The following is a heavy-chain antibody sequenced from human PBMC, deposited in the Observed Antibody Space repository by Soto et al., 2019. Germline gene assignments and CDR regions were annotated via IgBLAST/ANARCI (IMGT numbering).Heavy chain of an antibody. J-gene: IGHJ4*02. V-gene: IGHV4-31*03. Sequence: SETLSLTCTVSGGSISSCGYYWSWIRQHPGKGLEWIGYIYYSGSTYYNPSLKSRVTISVDTSKNQFSLKLSSVTAADTAVYYCARGFYYASSGYDYWGQGTLVTVSS. CDR1: GGSISSCGYY. CDR3: ARGFYYASSGYDY. CDR2: IYYSGST. D-gene: IGHD3-22*01.